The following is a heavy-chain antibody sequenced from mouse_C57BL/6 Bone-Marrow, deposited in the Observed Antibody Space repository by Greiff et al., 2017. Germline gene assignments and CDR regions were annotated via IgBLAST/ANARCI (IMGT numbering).Heavy chain of an antibody. CDR2: ISYDGSN. CDR3: ARDWDGPYWYFDV. V-gene: IGHV3-6*01. J-gene: IGHJ1*03. Sequence: EVKLEESGPGLVKPSQSLSLTCSVTGYSITSGYYWNWIRQFPGNKLEWMGYISYDGSNNYNPSLKNRISITLDTSKNQFFLKLNSVTTEDTATXYCARDWDGPYWYFDVRGTGTTVTVSS. D-gene: IGHD4-1*01. CDR1: GYSITSGYY.